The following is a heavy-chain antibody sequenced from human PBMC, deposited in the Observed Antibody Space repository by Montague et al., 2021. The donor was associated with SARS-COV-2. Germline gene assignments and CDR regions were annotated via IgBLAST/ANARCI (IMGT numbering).Heavy chain of an antibody. D-gene: IGHD3-10*01. CDR1: GGSFSGYY. V-gene: IGHV4-34*01. J-gene: IGHJ6*02. CDR2: INHSGST. Sequence: SETLSLTCAVYGGSFSGYYWSRIRQPPGKGLEWIGEINHSGSTNYNPSLKSRVTISVDTSKNQFSPKLSSVTAADTAVYYCARVRYYGSVTSLGMDVWGQGTTVTVSS. CDR3: ARVRYYGSVTSLGMDV.